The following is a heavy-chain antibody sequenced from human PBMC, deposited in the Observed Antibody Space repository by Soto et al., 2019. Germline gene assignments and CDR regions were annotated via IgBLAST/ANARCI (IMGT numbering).Heavy chain of an antibody. CDR2: IYHSGST. Sequence: QVQLQESGPGLVEPSETLSLTCSVSVDSISTYYWNWIRQPPGGGLEWIGHIYHSGSTNYNPSLQRRVTMSVDTSKNHFSLKLSSVTAADTAVYYCARAGTSTWYFDLWGRGTLVTVSS. V-gene: IGHV4-59*01. D-gene: IGHD1-1*01. J-gene: IGHJ2*01. CDR1: VDSISTYY. CDR3: ARAGTSTWYFDL.